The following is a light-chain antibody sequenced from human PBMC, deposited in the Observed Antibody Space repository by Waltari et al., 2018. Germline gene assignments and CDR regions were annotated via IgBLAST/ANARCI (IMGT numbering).Light chain of an antibody. J-gene: IGLJ2*01. CDR1: SSDVGSYNL. CDR2: EGS. V-gene: IGLV2-23*01. CDR3: CSYAGSSPSVV. Sequence: QSALTQPASVSGSPGQSITISCTGTSSDVGSYNLVSWYQHHPGKAPKVMSYEGSGRPAGVSNRFSGSKSGNTASLTISGLQAEDEADYYCCSYAGSSPSVVFGGGTKLTVL.